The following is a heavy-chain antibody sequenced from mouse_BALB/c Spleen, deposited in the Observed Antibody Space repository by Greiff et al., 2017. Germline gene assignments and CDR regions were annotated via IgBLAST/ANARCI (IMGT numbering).Heavy chain of an antibody. Sequence: EVKLVESGGGLVQPGGSLKLSCAASGFTFSSYTMSWVRQTPEKRLEWVAYISNGGGSTYYPDTVKGRFTISRDNAKNTLYLQMSSLKSEDTAMYYCARSYGNSSWFAYWGQGTLVTVSA. CDR2: ISNGGGST. D-gene: IGHD2-1*01. CDR1: GFTFSSYT. V-gene: IGHV5-12-2*01. J-gene: IGHJ3*01. CDR3: ARSYGNSSWFAY.